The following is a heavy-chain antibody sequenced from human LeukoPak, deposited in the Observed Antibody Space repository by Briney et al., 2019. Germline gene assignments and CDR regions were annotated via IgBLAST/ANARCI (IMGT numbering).Heavy chain of an antibody. V-gene: IGHV4-30-4*01. D-gene: IGHD6-13*01. J-gene: IGHJ4*02. Sequence: SETLSLTCTVSGGSISSGDYYWSWIRQPPGKGLEWIGYIYYSGSTYYNPSLKSRVTMSIDTSKNQFSLKLLSVTAADTAIYYCARDTSWYYSFDYWGLGTLATVSS. CDR1: GGSISSGDYY. CDR3: ARDTSWYYSFDY. CDR2: IYYSGST.